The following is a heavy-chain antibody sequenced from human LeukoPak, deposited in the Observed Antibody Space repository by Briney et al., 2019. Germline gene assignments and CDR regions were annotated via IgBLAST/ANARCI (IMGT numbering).Heavy chain of an antibody. CDR3: TRVRGSGWRDDAFDI. Sequence: PSETLSLTCTVSGGSISSYYWSWIRQPPGKGLEWIGYIYYSGSTNYNPSLKSRVTTSVDTSKNQFSLKLSSVTAADTAVYYCTRVRGSGWRDDAFDIWGQGTMVTVSS. D-gene: IGHD6-19*01. CDR2: IYYSGST. CDR1: GGSISSYY. J-gene: IGHJ3*02. V-gene: IGHV4-59*01.